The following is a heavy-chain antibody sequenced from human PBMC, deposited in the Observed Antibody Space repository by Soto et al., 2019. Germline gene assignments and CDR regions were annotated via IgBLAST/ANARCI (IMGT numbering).Heavy chain of an antibody. Sequence: EVQLVESGGGLVKPGGSLRLSCAASGFITFSNAWMSWVRQAPGKGLEWVGRIKSKIDGGTTDYAAPVKGRFTISRDDSKNTLYLQMNSLKTEDTAVYYCTTDNWFDPWGQGTLVTVSS. CDR1: GFITFSNAW. J-gene: IGHJ5*02. V-gene: IGHV3-15*01. CDR3: TTDNWFDP. CDR2: IKSKIDGGTT.